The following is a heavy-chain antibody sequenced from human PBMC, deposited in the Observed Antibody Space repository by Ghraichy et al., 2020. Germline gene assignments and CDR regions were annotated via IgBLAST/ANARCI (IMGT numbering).Heavy chain of an antibody. D-gene: IGHD3-10*01. CDR3: ARDRGNLHHY. J-gene: IGHJ4*02. CDR1: GFTFSDYY. V-gene: IGHV3-11*01. CDR2: ISSGGTSI. Sequence: GGSLRLSCAASGFTFSDYYMSWIRQAPGKGLEWLSYISSGGTSISYADSVKGRFTTSRDNAKNSLYLQMNSLRAEDTAVYYCARDRGNLHHYWGLGTLVTVSS.